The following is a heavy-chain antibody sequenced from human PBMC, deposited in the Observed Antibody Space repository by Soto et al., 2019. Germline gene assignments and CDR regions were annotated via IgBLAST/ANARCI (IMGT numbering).Heavy chain of an antibody. D-gene: IGHD3-22*01. V-gene: IGHV3-23*01. CDR2: ISGSGGST. J-gene: IGHJ4*02. CDR1: GFTFSSYA. Sequence: EVQLLESGGGLVQPGGSLRLSCAASGFTFSSYAMSWVRQAPGKGLEWVSAISGSGGSTYYADSVKGRFTISRDNSTHTLHLQMNSMRAEDMAVYYCAKGHSGYFHDYWGQGTLVTVSS. CDR3: AKGHSGYFHDY.